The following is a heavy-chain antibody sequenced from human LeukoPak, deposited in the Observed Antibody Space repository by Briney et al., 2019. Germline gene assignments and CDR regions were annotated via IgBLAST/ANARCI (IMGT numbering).Heavy chain of an antibody. J-gene: IGHJ4*02. V-gene: IGHV4-39*07. Sequence: PSETLSLTCTVSGGSISSYYWGWIRQPPGKGLEWIGSIYYSGSTYYNPSLKSRVTISVDTSKNQFSLKLSSVTAADTAVYYCARSKGEFGELVWGQGTLVTVSS. CDR3: ARSKGEFGELV. D-gene: IGHD3-10*01. CDR2: IYYSGST. CDR1: GGSISSYY.